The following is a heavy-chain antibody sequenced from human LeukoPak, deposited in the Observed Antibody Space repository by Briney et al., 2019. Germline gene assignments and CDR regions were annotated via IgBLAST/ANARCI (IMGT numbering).Heavy chain of an antibody. Sequence: GRSLRLSCAASKFTFSNCAMHWVRQAPGKGLEWVAVISHDGTNKYYADSVKGRFTISRDNSKNTLYLQMNSLRTEDTALYYCARPSSGYYWGAAFDIWGQGTMVTVSS. CDR1: KFTFSNCA. D-gene: IGHD3-22*01. J-gene: IGHJ3*02. CDR3: ARPSSGYYWGAAFDI. CDR2: ISHDGTNK. V-gene: IGHV3-30*04.